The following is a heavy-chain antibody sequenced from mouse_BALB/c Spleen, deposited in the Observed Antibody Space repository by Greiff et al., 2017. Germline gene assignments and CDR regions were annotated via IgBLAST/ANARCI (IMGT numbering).Heavy chain of an antibody. CDR3: AKTDDGYHYAMDY. V-gene: IGHV2-5-1*01. J-gene: IGHJ4*01. D-gene: IGHD2-3*01. CDR1: GFSLTSYG. Sequence: VQLVESGPSLVQPSQSLSITCTVSGFSLTSYGVHWVRQSPGKGLEWLGVIWRGGSTDYNAAFMSRLSITKDNSKSQVFFKMNSLQADDTAIYYCAKTDDGYHYAMDYWGQGTSVTVSS. CDR2: IWRGGST.